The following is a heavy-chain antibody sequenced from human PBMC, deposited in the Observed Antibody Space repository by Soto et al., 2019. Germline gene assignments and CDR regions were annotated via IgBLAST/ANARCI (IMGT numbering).Heavy chain of an antibody. V-gene: IGHV4-34*01. CDR2: INHSGST. J-gene: IGHJ3*02. Sequence: QVQLQQWGAGLLKPSETLSLTCAVYGGSFSGYYWSWIRQPPGKGLGWIGEINHSGSTNYNPSLKSRVTISVDTSKNQFSLELSSVTAADTAVYYCARGLSTMVRGADAFDIWGQGTMVTVSS. CDR3: ARGLSTMVRGADAFDI. D-gene: IGHD3-10*01. CDR1: GGSFSGYY.